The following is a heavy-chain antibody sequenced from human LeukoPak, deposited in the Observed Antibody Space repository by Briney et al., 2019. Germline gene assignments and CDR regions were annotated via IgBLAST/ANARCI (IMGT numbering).Heavy chain of an antibody. D-gene: IGHD5-18*01. CDR2: IDWDDDK. V-gene: IGHV2-70*01. Sequence: SGPTLVNPTQTLTLTCTFSGFSLSTSGMCVSWIRQPPGKALEWLALIDWDDDKYYSTSLKTRLTISKDTSKNQVVLTMTNMDPVDTATYYCARIRVDTAMVYYYYGMDVWGEGTTVTVSS. CDR3: ARIRVDTAMVYYYYGMDV. J-gene: IGHJ6*04. CDR1: GFSLSTSGMC.